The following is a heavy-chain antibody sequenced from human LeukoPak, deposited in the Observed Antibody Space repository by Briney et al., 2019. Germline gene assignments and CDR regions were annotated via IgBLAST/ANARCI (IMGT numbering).Heavy chain of an antibody. CDR1: GFIFSSYA. D-gene: IGHD4-17*01. Sequence: GGSLRLSCAASGFIFSSYAMHWVRQAPGKGLEWVAVISYDGSNKYYADSVKGRFTISRDNSKNTLYLQMNSLRAEDTAVYYCARDLGDYGDRQGYFDYWGQGTLVTVSS. CDR2: ISYDGSNK. CDR3: ARDLGDYGDRQGYFDY. V-gene: IGHV3-30-3*01. J-gene: IGHJ4*02.